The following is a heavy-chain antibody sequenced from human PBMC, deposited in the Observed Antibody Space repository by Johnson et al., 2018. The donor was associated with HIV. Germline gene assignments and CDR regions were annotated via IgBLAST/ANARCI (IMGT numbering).Heavy chain of an antibody. Sequence: VQLVESGGGVVQPGRSLRLSCAASGFTFSSYGMHWVRQAPGKGLEWVAVISYDGSNKYYADSVKGRFTISRDNSKNTLYLQMNSLRAEDTAVYYCASYCSGGSCYRRSPSDAFDIWGQGTMVTVSS. V-gene: IGHV3-30*03. J-gene: IGHJ3*02. CDR1: GFTFSSYG. CDR3: ASYCSGGSCYRRSPSDAFDI. D-gene: IGHD2-15*01. CDR2: ISYDGSNK.